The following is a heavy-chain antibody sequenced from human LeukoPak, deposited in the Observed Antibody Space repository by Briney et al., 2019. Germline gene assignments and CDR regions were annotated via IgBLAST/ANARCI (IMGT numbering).Heavy chain of an antibody. CDR2: VSSDGSNK. V-gene: IGHV3-30*18. CDR3: AKVPRVLRTFDY. Sequence: PGRSLRLSCEASGFTFSNYAMHWVRQAPGKGLEWVAVVSSDGSNKDYADSVKGRFTMSRDNSKNTLYLQMNSLRAEDTAVYYCAKVPRVLRTFDYWGRGSLVTVSS. D-gene: IGHD4/OR15-4a*01. CDR1: GFTFSNYA. J-gene: IGHJ4*02.